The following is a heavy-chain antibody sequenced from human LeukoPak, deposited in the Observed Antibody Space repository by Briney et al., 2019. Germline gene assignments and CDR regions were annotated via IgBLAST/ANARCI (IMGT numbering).Heavy chain of an antibody. CDR2: ISYDGSNK. CDR1: GFTFSSYD. D-gene: IGHD2-21*02. V-gene: IGHV3-30*04. Sequence: PGRPLRLSCAASGFTFSSYDMHWVRQAPGKGLEWVAVISYDGSNKYYADSVKGRFTISRDNSKNTLYLQMNSLRAEDTAVYYCARALTFYGMDVWGKGTTVTVSS. J-gene: IGHJ6*04. CDR3: ARALTFYGMDV.